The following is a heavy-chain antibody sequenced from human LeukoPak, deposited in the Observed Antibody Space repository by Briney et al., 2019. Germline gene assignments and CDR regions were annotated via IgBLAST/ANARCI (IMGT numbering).Heavy chain of an antibody. CDR3: ARGRDYDILTGSFDY. CDR2: ISAYNVNT. V-gene: IGHV1-18*01. J-gene: IGHJ4*02. Sequence: ASVKVSCKASGYTFTSYGISWVRQAPGQQLEWMGWISAYNVNTNYAQKLQGRVTMTTDTSTSTAYMELRSLRSDDTAVYSCARGRDYDILTGSFDYWGQGTLVTVSS. CDR1: GYTFTSYG. D-gene: IGHD3-9*01.